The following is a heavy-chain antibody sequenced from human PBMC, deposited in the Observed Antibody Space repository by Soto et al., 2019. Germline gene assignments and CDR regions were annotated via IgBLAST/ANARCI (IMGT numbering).Heavy chain of an antibody. CDR1: RDTFNKYA. CDR3: ARGETYLGV. V-gene: IGHV1-69*01. J-gene: IGHJ6*02. Sequence: QVQLVQSGAEVKKPGSSVKVSCKTSRDTFNKYAFNWVRQAPGQGLEWMGWIIPIFSSRNYAEKFQGRVTITADDSTSTAYVELWSLRFEDTAVYYCARGETYLGVWGQGTTVTVSS. D-gene: IGHD3-16*01. CDR2: IIPIFSSR.